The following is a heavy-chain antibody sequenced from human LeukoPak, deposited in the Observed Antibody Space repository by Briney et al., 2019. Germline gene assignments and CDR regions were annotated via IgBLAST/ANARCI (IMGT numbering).Heavy chain of an antibody. Sequence: KASETLSLTCAVYGGSFSGYYWSWIRQPPGKGLEWIGEINHSGSTNYNPSLKSRVTISVDTSKNQFSLKLSSVTAADTAVYYCARQGIRGSSWARFDPWGQGTLVTVSS. V-gene: IGHV4-34*01. CDR3: ARQGIRGSSWARFDP. D-gene: IGHD6-13*01. J-gene: IGHJ5*02. CDR1: GGSFSGYY. CDR2: INHSGST.